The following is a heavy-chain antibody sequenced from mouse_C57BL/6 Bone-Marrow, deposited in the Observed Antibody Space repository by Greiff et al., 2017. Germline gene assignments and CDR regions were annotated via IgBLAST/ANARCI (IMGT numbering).Heavy chain of an antibody. CDR2: IDPENGDT. CDR1: GFNFNDYY. D-gene: IGHD1-1*02. V-gene: IGHV14-4*01. J-gene: IGHJ2*01. CDR3: TSLWDY. Sequence: VQLQQSGAELVRPGASVKLSCTASGFNFNDYYMHWVQQTPEQGLEWIGWIDPENGDTEYASKIPGKATITAETTYNTVYLQISSLTSEDTAVYCCTSLWDYWGQGTTLTVSS.